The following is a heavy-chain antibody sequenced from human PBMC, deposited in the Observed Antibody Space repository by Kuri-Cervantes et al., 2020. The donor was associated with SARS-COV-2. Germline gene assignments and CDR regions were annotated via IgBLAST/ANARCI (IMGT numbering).Heavy chain of an antibody. CDR2: IRYDGSNK. CDR3: AKGIAAAADFDY. CDR1: GITFSSYG. D-gene: IGHD6-13*01. J-gene: IGHJ4*02. Sequence: GGSLRLSCAPSGITFSSYGMHWVRQAPGKGLEWVAFIRYDGSNKYYADSVKGRFTISRDNSKNTLYLQMNSLRAEDTAVYYCAKGIAAAADFDYWGQGTLVTVSS. V-gene: IGHV3-30*02.